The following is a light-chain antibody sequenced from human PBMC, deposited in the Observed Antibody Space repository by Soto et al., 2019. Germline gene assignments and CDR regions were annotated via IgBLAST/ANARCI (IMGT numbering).Light chain of an antibody. CDR2: DAS. Sequence: DIQMTHSPSTLSASVGDRATITFRSSQSISSWLAWYQQKLGRAPRLLIYDASSLESGVPSRFSGSGYGTEFTLTINSLQPDDFATYYCQQYKSYWTFGQGTKVDIK. V-gene: IGKV1-5*01. J-gene: IGKJ1*01. CDR1: QSISSW. CDR3: QQYKSYWT.